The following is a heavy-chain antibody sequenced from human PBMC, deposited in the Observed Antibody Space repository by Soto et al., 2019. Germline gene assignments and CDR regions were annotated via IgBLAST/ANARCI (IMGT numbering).Heavy chain of an antibody. Sequence: GSLKISCKGSGYSFTSYWISWVRQMPGKGLEWMGRIDPSDSYTNYSPSFQGHVTISADKSISTAYLQWSSLKASDTAMYYCASQYDVDTALDSYGMDVWGQGTTVTVSS. CDR1: GYSFTSYW. V-gene: IGHV5-10-1*01. CDR3: ASQYDVDTALDSYGMDV. D-gene: IGHD5-18*01. J-gene: IGHJ6*02. CDR2: IDPSDSYT.